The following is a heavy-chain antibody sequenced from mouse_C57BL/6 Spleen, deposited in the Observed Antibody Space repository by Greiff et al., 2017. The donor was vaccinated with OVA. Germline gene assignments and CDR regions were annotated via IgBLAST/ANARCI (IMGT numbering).Heavy chain of an antibody. Sequence: QVQLKESGPELVKPGASVKISCKASGYAFSSSWMNWVKQRPGKGLEWIGRIYPGDGDTNYNGKIKGKATLTADKSSSTAYMQLSSLTSEDSAVYFCAREGLRRIYYAMDYWGQGTSVTVSS. V-gene: IGHV1-82*01. J-gene: IGHJ4*01. CDR2: IYPGDGDT. CDR3: AREGLRRIYYAMDY. CDR1: GYAFSSSW. D-gene: IGHD2-4*01.